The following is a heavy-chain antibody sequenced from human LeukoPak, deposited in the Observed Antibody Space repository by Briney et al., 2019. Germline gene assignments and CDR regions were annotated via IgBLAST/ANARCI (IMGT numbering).Heavy chain of an antibody. CDR3: ARGAAIDY. CDR2: IFHSGST. CDR1: GGSISSSSFY. J-gene: IGHJ4*02. V-gene: IGHV4-39*07. Sequence: KASETLSLTCTVSGGSISSSSFYWGWIRQPPGKGLECIGSIFHSGSTNYNPSLKSRVTISVDTSKNQFSLKLSSVTAADTAVYYCARGAAIDYWGQGTLVTVSS. D-gene: IGHD2-2*02.